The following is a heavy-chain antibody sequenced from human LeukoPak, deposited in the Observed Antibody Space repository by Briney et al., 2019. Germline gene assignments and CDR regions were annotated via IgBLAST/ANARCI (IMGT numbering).Heavy chain of an antibody. Sequence: GGSLRLSCAASGFTFSGYARSWVRQAPGKGREWVSAISGSGGSTYYADSVKGRFTISRDNSKNTLYLQMNSLRAEDTAVYYCAKIYDSSGYDYWGQGTLVTVSS. J-gene: IGHJ4*02. CDR1: GFTFSGYA. CDR2: ISGSGGST. CDR3: AKIYDSSGYDY. D-gene: IGHD3-22*01. V-gene: IGHV3-23*01.